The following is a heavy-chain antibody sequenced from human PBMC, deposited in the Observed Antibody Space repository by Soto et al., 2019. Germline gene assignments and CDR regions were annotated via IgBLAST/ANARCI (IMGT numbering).Heavy chain of an antibody. D-gene: IGHD2-2*01. CDR2: ISLYSDGT. Sequence: QVQLVQSGGEVKRPGAPVKFSCKTSGKTFSNYGITWGHKAPGHPLEWLGWISLYSDGTNYAQKFQGRVSMTTDTSTTTAYMELRSLRSDDTAVYYCARVVPGAEAWFGPWGQGTLVTVSS. CDR3: ARVVPGAEAWFGP. J-gene: IGHJ5*02. CDR1: GKTFSNYG. V-gene: IGHV1-18*01.